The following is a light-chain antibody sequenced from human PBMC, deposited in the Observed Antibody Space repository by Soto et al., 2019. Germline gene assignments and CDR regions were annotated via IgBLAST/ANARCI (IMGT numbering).Light chain of an antibody. CDR1: SSDVGAYNY. CDR2: EVS. CDR3: SSYTSSTTYTYV. Sequence: QSVLTQPASVSGSPGQSITISCTGSSSDVGAYNYVSWFQQHPGKAPKLMIYEVSNRPSGVSNRFSGSKSGNTASLTISGLQAEDEADYYCSSYTSSTTYTYVFGTGTKVTVL. V-gene: IGLV2-14*01. J-gene: IGLJ1*01.